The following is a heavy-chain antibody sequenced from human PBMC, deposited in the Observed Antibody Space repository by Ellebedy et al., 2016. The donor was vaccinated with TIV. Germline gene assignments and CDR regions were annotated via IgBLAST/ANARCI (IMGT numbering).Heavy chain of an antibody. J-gene: IGHJ4*02. CDR2: ISGSGGST. V-gene: IGHV3-23*01. Sequence: GESLKISXVASGFTFSSYAMSWVRQAPGKGLEWVSAISGSGGSTYYADSVKGRFTISRDNSKNTLYLQMNNLRAEDTAVYYCAKELRPNDYWGQGTLVTVSS. CDR1: GFTFSSYA. CDR3: AKELRPNDY.